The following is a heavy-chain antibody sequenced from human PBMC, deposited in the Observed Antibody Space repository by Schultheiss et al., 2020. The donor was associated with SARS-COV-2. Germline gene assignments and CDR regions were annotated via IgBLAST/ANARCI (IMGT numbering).Heavy chain of an antibody. D-gene: IGHD6-13*01. CDR1: GGSISSGYY. CDR2: INHSGST. J-gene: IGHJ4*02. V-gene: IGHV4-38-2*02. CDR3: AKHWVAAAGLTTLYYFDY. Sequence: SETLSLTCTVSGGSISSGYYWGWIRQPPGKGLEWIGEINHSGSTNYNPSLKSRVTISVDTSKNQFSLKLSSVTAADTAVYYCAKHWVAAAGLTTLYYFDYWGQGTLVTVSS.